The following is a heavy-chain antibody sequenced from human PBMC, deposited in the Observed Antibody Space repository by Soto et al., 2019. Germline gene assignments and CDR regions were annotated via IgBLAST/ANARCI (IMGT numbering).Heavy chain of an antibody. CDR3: AKDPLAPDTAMAKDDYYYGMDV. V-gene: IGHV3-9*01. D-gene: IGHD5-18*01. Sequence: GGSLRLSCAASGFTFHDYAMHWVRQPPGKGLQWVSGISWKSGAIGYADYVTGRFTIARDNSKNTLYLQMNSLRAEDTAVYYCAKDPLAPDTAMAKDDYYYGMDVWGQGTTVTVSS. CDR2: ISWKSGAI. CDR1: GFTFHDYA. J-gene: IGHJ6*02.